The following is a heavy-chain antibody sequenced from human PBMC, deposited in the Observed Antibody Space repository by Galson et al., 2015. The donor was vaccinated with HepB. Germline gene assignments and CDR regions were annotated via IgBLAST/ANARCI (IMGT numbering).Heavy chain of an antibody. Sequence: SVKVSCKASGYTFTGYYMHWVRQAPGQGLEWMGWINPNSGGTNYAQKFQGRVTMTRDTSISTAYMELSRLRSDDTAVYYCARGPSCYNCYYMDVWGKGTTVTVSS. J-gene: IGHJ6*03. CDR3: ARGPSCYNCYYMDV. V-gene: IGHV1-2*02. CDR1: GYTFTGYY. D-gene: IGHD2-2*02. CDR2: INPNSGGT.